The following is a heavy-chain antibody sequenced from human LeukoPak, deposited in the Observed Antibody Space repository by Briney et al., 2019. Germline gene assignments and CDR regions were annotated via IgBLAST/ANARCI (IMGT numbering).Heavy chain of an antibody. J-gene: IGHJ4*02. CDR1: GYTFTSYG. Sequence: ASVKVSCKASGYTFTSYGISWVRQAPGQGLEWMGWISAYNGNTNYAQKLQGRVTMTTDTSTSTAYMELRSLRSDDTAVYYCARARVTMVRGVDEIDYWGQGTLVTVSS. D-gene: IGHD3-10*01. CDR2: ISAYNGNT. CDR3: ARARVTMVRGVDEIDY. V-gene: IGHV1-18*01.